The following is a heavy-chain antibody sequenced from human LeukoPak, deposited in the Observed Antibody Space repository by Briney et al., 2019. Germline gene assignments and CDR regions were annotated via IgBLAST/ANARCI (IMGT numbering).Heavy chain of an antibody. CDR3: GRHRREYCSSTSCHCYYYYYMDV. J-gene: IGHJ6*03. Sequence: KSSETLSLTCTVSGGSISSSSDYWGRSRQPPGKGRECIGSIYYSGSTYYNASLQSRLTLSVDTSKNQFSLNLSSVPAADSAVYYRGRHRREYCSSTSCHCYYYYYMDVWAEKTTVTVSS. CDR2: IYYSGST. CDR1: GGSISSSSDY. V-gene: IGHV4-39*01. D-gene: IGHD2-2*01.